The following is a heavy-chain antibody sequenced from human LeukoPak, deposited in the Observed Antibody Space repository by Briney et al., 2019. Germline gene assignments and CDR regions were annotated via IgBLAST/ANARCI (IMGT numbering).Heavy chain of an antibody. CDR1: GGTFSSYA. J-gene: IGHJ5*02. CDR3: ARVLAARSWFDP. CDR2: IIPIFGTA. Sequence: PRASVKVSCKASGGTFSSYAISWVRQAPGQGLEWMGGIIPIFGTANYAQKFQGRVTTTADESTSTAYMELSSLRSEDTAVYYCARVLAARSWFDPWGQGTLVTVSS. D-gene: IGHD6-6*01. V-gene: IGHV1-69*13.